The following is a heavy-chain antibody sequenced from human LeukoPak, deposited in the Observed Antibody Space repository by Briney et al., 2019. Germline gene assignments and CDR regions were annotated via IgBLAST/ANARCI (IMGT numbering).Heavy chain of an antibody. CDR3: AKDQDSSRPFFYFDY. CDR2: ISSSGSTI. CDR1: GFTFSDYY. V-gene: IGHV3-11*01. Sequence: PGGSLRLSCAASGFTFSDYYMSWIRQAPGKGLEWVSYISSSGSTIYYADSVKGRFTISRDNSKNTLYLQMNSLRAEDTAVYYCAKDQDSSRPFFYFDYWGQGTLVTVSS. D-gene: IGHD6-13*01. J-gene: IGHJ4*02.